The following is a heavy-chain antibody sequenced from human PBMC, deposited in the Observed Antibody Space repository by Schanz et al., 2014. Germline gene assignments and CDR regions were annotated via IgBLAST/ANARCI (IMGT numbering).Heavy chain of an antibody. D-gene: IGHD3-22*01. CDR3: AKDPSHGDYDYYFDY. V-gene: IGHV3-23*04. Sequence: QLVGSGGGLIQPGGSLRLSCAASGFTFSTYAMSWVRQAPGKGLEWVSSISHSGGSKYYADSVKGRFTISRDNSENTLYLQMNSLSADDTAVFYCAKDPSHGDYDYYFDYWGQGTLVTVSS. CDR2: ISHSGGSK. CDR1: GFTFSTYA. J-gene: IGHJ4*02.